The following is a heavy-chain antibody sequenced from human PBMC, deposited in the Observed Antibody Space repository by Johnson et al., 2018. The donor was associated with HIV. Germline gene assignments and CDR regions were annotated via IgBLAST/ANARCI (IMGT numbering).Heavy chain of an antibody. D-gene: IGHD3-10*01. J-gene: IGHJ3*02. V-gene: IGHV3-73*01. CDR3: ARQSATGGPFDI. Sequence: EVQLVESGGGVVQPGGSLRLSCAASGLTFSSYGMHWVRQAPGKGLEWVGRIRSKDNSYATAYAASVKGRFTISRDDSKNTAYLQMNSLRAEDTAVYYCARQSATGGPFDIWGQGTMVTVSS. CDR2: IRSKDNSYAT. CDR1: GLTFSSYG.